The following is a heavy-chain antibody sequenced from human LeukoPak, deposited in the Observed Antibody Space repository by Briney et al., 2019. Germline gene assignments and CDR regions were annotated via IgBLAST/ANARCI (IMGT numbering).Heavy chain of an antibody. CDR3: THYSSGWY. CDR2: ISPKIEGGTA. V-gene: IGHV3-15*01. Sequence: PGGSLRLSCAASGFTFSNAWLNWVRQRPGKGLDWVGRISPKIEGGTADYAAPVKGRFIISRDDSKNTLYLQMNSVKIEDTAMYYCTHYSSGWYLGQGTLVTVSS. CDR1: GFTFSNAW. J-gene: IGHJ4*02. D-gene: IGHD6-19*01.